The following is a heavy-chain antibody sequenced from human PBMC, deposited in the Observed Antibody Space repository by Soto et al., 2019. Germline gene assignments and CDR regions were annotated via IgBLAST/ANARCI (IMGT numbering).Heavy chain of an antibody. V-gene: IGHV4-4*07. Sequence: PSETLSLTCTVSGGSISSYYWSWIRQPAGKGLEWIGRIYTSGTTNYNPSLKSRLTRSVDTSKNRFSLKLSSVTAADTAVYYCARDDFWSGYFDYWGQGTLVTVSS. J-gene: IGHJ4*02. CDR1: GGSISSYY. CDR2: IYTSGTT. D-gene: IGHD3-3*01. CDR3: ARDDFWSGYFDY.